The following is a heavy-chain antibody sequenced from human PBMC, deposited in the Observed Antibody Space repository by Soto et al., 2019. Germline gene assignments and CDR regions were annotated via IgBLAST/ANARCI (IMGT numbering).Heavy chain of an antibody. CDR3: ARDYYDSGSPLRPHFDY. Sequence: GSLRLSCAASGFTFSTYSMNWVRQAPGKGLEWVSYISSSSSTIFYTDSVKGRFTVSRDNAKNSLYLQMNSLRAEDTAVYYCARDYYDSGSPLRPHFDYWSQGTLVTVSS. V-gene: IGHV3-48*04. D-gene: IGHD3-10*01. CDR2: ISSSSSTI. J-gene: IGHJ4*02. CDR1: GFTFSTYS.